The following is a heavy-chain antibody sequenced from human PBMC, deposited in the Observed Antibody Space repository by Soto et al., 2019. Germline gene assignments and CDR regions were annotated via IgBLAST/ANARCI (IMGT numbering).Heavy chain of an antibody. CDR2: MNPNSGNT. Sequence: QVQLVQSGAEVKKPGASVKVSCKASGYTFTSYDIDWVRQATGQGLEWMGWMNPNSGNTGYAQKFQGRVTMTRNTSISTAYMELSSLRSEDTAVYYCARATPDSSSWEEGGDYWGQGNLVTVSS. V-gene: IGHV1-8*01. J-gene: IGHJ4*02. CDR3: ARATPDSSSWEEGGDY. D-gene: IGHD6-13*01. CDR1: GYTFTSYD.